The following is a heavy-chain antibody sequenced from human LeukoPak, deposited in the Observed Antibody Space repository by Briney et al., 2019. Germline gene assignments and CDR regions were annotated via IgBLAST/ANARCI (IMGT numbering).Heavy chain of an antibody. V-gene: IGHV1-2*02. CDR1: GYTFTGYY. Sequence: GASVKVPCKASGYTFTGYYMHWVRQAPGQGLEWMGWINPNSGGTNYAQKFQGRVTMTRDTSISTAYMELSRLRSDDTAVYYCARDRGSGSYYVWFDPGAREPWSPSPQ. J-gene: IGHJ5*02. D-gene: IGHD3-10*01. CDR2: INPNSGGT. CDR3: ARDRGSGSYYVWFDP.